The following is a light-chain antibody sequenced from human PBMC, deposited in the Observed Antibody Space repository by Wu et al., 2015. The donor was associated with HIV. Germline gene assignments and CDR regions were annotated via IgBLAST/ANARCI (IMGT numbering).Light chain of an antibody. CDR3: QQRSNWPLT. CDR2: GAS. Sequence: EIVLTQSPATLSLSPGERATLSCRASQSVSSYLAWYQQKPGQAPRLVIYGASTRATGIPARFSGSGSGTEFTLTISSLEPQDFAVYYCQQRSNWPLTFGGGTKVEDQT. CDR1: QSVSSY. V-gene: IGKV3-11*01. J-gene: IGKJ4*01.